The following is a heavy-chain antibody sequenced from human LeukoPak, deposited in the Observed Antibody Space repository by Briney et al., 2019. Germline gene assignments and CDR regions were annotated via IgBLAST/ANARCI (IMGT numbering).Heavy chain of an antibody. D-gene: IGHD3-22*01. CDR1: GGSISSSSHY. J-gene: IGHJ4*02. CDR2: IYYSGST. V-gene: IGHV4-39*07. CDR3: AREALVFYDSSGYTPY. Sequence: SETLSLTCTVSGGSISSSSHYWGWIRQPPGKGLEWIGSIYYSGSTYYNPSLKSRVTISVDTSKNQFSLKLSSVTAADTAVYYCAREALVFYDSSGYTPYWGRGTLVTVSS.